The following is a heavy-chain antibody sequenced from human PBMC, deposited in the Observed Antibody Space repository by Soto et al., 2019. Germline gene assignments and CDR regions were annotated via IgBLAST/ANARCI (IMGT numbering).Heavy chain of an antibody. D-gene: IGHD3-10*01. V-gene: IGHV3-9*01. J-gene: IGHJ4*02. CDR1: GFTFDDYA. CDR3: AKDIASAMVRGVGFGY. Sequence: GGSLRLSCAASGFTFDDYAMHWVRQAPGKGLEWVSGISWNSGSIGYADSVKGRFTISRDNAKNPLYLQMNSLRAEDTALYYCAKDIASAMVRGVGFGYWGQGTLVTVSS. CDR2: ISWNSGSI.